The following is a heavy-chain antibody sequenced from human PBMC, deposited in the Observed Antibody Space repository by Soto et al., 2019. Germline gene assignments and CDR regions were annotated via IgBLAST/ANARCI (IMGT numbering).Heavy chain of an antibody. D-gene: IGHD6-19*01. Sequence: SETLSLTCAAYGGSFSGYYWTWIRQPPGTGLEWIGEINHSGSTNYNPSLKSRVTISVDTSKNQFSLKLSSVTAADTAVYYCARRYGWNFDFWGQGTLVTVSS. V-gene: IGHV4-34*01. CDR3: ARRYGWNFDF. CDR2: INHSGST. CDR1: GGSFSGYY. J-gene: IGHJ4*02.